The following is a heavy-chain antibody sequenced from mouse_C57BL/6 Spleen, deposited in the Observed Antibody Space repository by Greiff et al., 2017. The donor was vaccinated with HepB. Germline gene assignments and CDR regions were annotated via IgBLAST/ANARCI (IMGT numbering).Heavy chain of an antibody. CDR2: IWRGGST. CDR1: GFSLTSYG. V-gene: IGHV2-5*01. CDR3: AKKTYYYGSSYYAMDY. J-gene: IGHJ4*01. Sequence: VQLQQSGPGLVQPSQSLSITCTVSGFSLTSYGVHWVRQSPGKGLEWLGVIWRGGSTDYNAAFMSRLSITKDNSKSQVFFKMNSLQADDTAIYYCAKKTYYYGSSYYAMDYWGQGTSVTVSS. D-gene: IGHD1-1*01.